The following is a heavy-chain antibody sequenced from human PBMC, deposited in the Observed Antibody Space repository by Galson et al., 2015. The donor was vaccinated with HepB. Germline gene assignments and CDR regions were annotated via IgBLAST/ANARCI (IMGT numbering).Heavy chain of an antibody. Sequence: SVKVSCKASGGTFSSYTISWVRQAPGQGLEWMGRIIPILGIANYAQKFQGRVTITADKSTSTAYMELSSLRSEDTAVYYCAREKLSKGRMSYYYGMDVWGQGTTVTVSS. CDR2: IIPILGIA. D-gene: IGHD4-11*01. CDR3: AREKLSKGRMSYYYGMDV. J-gene: IGHJ6*02. CDR1: GGTFSSYT. V-gene: IGHV1-69*04.